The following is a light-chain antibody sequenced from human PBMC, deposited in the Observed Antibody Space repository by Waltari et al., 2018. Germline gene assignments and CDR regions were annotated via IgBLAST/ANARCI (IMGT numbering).Light chain of an antibody. V-gene: IGKV4-1*01. Sequence: DIVMTQSPDSLTVSLGERATINCKSSQNVLYSSNNRNYLAWYQQKPGQPPKLLLYSASTRESGVPDRFSCSGSGTDFTLTISSLQAEDVAVYYCQQYYSTPPTFGPGTRVDIK. CDR2: SAS. CDR3: QQYYSTPPT. CDR1: QNVLYSSNNRNY. J-gene: IGKJ3*01.